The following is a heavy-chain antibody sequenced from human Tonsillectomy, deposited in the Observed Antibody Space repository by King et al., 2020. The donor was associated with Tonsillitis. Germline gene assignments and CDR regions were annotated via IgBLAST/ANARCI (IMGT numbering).Heavy chain of an antibody. CDR1: GFTFNDYA. V-gene: IGHV3-9*01. J-gene: IGHJ3*02. D-gene: IGHD1-26*01. CDR2: ISWNSGTL. Sequence: VQLVESGGGLVQPGRSLRLSCAASGFTFNDYAMHWVRQTPGKGLEWVAGISWNSGTLGYADSVKGRFTISRDNAKNSLYLEMNSLREEDTALYYCANALRGARDAFHIWGQGTMDIVSS. CDR3: ANALRGARDAFHI.